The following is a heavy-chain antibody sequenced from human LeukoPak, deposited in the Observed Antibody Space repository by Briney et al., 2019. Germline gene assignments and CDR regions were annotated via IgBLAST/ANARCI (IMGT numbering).Heavy chain of an antibody. V-gene: IGHV3-66*02. Sequence: GGSLRLSCAASGFIVSSNYMSWVRQAPGKGLEWVSVIYSGGSTYYADSVKGRFTISRDKSKNTLFLQMNGLRAEDTAVYYCARGVHDFWSGFYFDYWGQGTLVTVSS. D-gene: IGHD3-3*01. CDR1: GFIVSSNY. CDR3: ARGVHDFWSGFYFDY. J-gene: IGHJ4*02. CDR2: IYSGGST.